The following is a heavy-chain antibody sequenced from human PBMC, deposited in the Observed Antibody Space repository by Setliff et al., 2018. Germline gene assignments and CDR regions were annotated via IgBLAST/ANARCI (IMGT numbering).Heavy chain of an antibody. Sequence: PGGSLRLSCAASGFTFTSYWMHWVRQAPGKGLEWVSATSGSGGSTYYADSVKGRFTISRDNSKNTLYLQMNSLRAEDTAVYYCAKDNAYSSSWYYYYYYMDVWGKGTTVTVSS. V-gene: IGHV3-23*01. D-gene: IGHD6-13*01. CDR1: GFTFTSYW. CDR3: AKDNAYSSSWYYYYYYMDV. CDR2: TSGSGGST. J-gene: IGHJ6*03.